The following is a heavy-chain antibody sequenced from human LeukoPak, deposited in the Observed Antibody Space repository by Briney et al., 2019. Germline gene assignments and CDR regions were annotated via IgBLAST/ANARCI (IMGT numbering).Heavy chain of an antibody. CDR1: GYTFTGYY. Sequence: GASVKVSCKASGYTFTGYYMHWVRQAPGQGLEWMGRINANSGATNYAQNFQGRVTMTRDTSISTAYMELRRLRSDDTAVYYCARKTSGYFDYWGQGTLVTVSS. V-gene: IGHV1-2*06. J-gene: IGHJ4*02. CDR3: ARKTSGYFDY. CDR2: INANSGAT. D-gene: IGHD3-10*01.